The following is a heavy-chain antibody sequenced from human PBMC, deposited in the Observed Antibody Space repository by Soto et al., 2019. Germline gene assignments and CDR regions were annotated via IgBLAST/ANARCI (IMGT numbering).Heavy chain of an antibody. Sequence: PSETLSLTCAVAGGSIRSGGYSWSWIRQPPGKGLEWIGYIYHSGSTYYNPSLKSRVTISVDRSKNQFSLKLSSVTAADTAVYYCARDLRAAAGRPGWFDPWGQGTLVTVSS. J-gene: IGHJ5*02. CDR3: ARDLRAAAGRPGWFDP. D-gene: IGHD6-13*01. CDR1: GGSIRSGGYS. V-gene: IGHV4-30-2*01. CDR2: IYHSGST.